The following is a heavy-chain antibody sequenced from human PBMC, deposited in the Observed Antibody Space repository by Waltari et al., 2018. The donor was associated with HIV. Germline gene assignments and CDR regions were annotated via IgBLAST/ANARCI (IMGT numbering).Heavy chain of an antibody. CDR2: MSPNSGNT. CDR3: ARGGSASMDV. J-gene: IGHJ6*02. CDR1: GYAFAPYA. V-gene: IGHV1-8*01. Sequence: QVQLVHSGAEVKQPGASVKVSCKASGYAFAPYAVNWVRPDNGQGPEWMGWMSPNSGNTVYAQEFQGSVTMTRYTSISTVYMELGSLTSEDTAVYYCARGGSASMDVWGQGTTVTFSS.